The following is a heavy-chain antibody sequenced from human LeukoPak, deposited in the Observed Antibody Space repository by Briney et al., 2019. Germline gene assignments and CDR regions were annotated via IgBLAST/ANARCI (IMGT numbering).Heavy chain of an antibody. Sequence: SETLSLTCTVSVGSISTTYWTWIRQPPGRGLEWIGHVYYSGTTNYNPSLKSRLTISVDTSKNQFSLNLSSVTAADTAVYYCAREFDHWGPGTLVTVSS. CDR2: VYYSGTT. V-gene: IGHV4-59*12. J-gene: IGHJ5*02. CDR1: VGSISTTY. CDR3: AREFDH.